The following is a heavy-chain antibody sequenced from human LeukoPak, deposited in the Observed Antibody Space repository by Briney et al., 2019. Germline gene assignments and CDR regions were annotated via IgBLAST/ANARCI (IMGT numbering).Heavy chain of an antibody. D-gene: IGHD3-22*01. CDR2: ISDSGGST. Sequence: GGSLRLSCAASGFTFSSYAMSWVRQAPGKGLEWVSVISDSGGSTYYADSVKGRFTISRDNSKNTLYLQMNSLRAEDTAVYYCARISYDSSGYYDYWGQGTLVTVSS. J-gene: IGHJ4*02. V-gene: IGHV3-23*01. CDR3: ARISYDSSGYYDY. CDR1: GFTFSSYA.